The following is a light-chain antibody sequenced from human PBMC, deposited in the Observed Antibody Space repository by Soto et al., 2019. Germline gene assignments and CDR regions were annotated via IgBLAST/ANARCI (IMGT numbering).Light chain of an antibody. CDR2: DAS. CDR3: QQYNSYLYT. J-gene: IGKJ2*01. Sequence: DIQMTQSPSTLSASVGDRVTITCRVSQSISSWLAWYQQKPGKAPKLLIYDASSLESGVPSRFSGSGSGTEFTLTISSLQPDDFATYYCQQYNSYLYTFGQGTKLEIK. V-gene: IGKV1-5*01. CDR1: QSISSW.